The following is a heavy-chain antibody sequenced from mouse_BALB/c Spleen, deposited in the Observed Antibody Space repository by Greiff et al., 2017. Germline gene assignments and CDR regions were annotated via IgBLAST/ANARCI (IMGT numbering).Heavy chain of an antibody. V-gene: IGHV2-4-1*01. CDR2: IWSGGST. CDR3: ARNRAYDYDWYFDV. CDR1: GFSLTSYG. D-gene: IGHD2-4*01. J-gene: IGHJ1*01. Sequence: VQLQQSGPGLVQPSQSLSITCTVSGFSLTSYGVHWVRQSPGKGLEWLGVIWSGGSTDYNAAFISRLSISKDNSKSQVFFKMNSLQADDTAIYYCARNRAYDYDWYFDVWGAGTTVTVSS.